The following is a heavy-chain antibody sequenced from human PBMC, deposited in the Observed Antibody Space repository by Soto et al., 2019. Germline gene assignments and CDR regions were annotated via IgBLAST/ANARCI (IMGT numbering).Heavy chain of an antibody. CDR2: INIYNGNT. Sequence: QVELVQSGAEVKKPGASVKVSCKASGYTFTTYGLNWVRQAPGQGLKWMGWINIYNGNTNYAQKFQGRVTMTRDTSTSTAYMELRSLRSDDTAVYYCARGYYDSRGLLDYWGQGSLVTVSS. CDR3: ARGYYDSRGLLDY. D-gene: IGHD3-22*01. CDR1: GYTFTTYG. V-gene: IGHV1-18*01. J-gene: IGHJ4*02.